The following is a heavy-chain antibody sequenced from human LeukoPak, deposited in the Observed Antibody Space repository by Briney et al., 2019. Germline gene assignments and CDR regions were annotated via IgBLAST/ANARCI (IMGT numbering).Heavy chain of an antibody. CDR3: ARGRGPSIAVAGGFDY. Sequence: YPGGSLRLSCAASGFTFSSYGMHWVRQAPGKGLEWVAVIWYDGSNKYYADSVKGRFTISRDNSKNTLYLQMNSLRAEDTAVYYCARGRGPSIAVAGGFDYWGQGTLVTVSS. D-gene: IGHD6-19*01. CDR1: GFTFSSYG. CDR2: IWYDGSNK. J-gene: IGHJ4*02. V-gene: IGHV3-33*01.